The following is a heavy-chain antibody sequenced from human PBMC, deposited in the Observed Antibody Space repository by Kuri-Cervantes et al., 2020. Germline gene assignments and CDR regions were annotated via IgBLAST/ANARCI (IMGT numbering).Heavy chain of an antibody. Sequence: GGSLRLSCAASGFPFDDYAMHWVRQAPGKGLEWVSGISWNSGSIGYADSVKGRFTISRDNAKNSLYLQMNSLRAEDTALYYCAKDIGRFNRGYYGAFDIWGQGTMVTVSS. D-gene: IGHD3-3*01. CDR2: ISWNSGSI. J-gene: IGHJ3*02. CDR3: AKDIGRFNRGYYGAFDI. CDR1: GFPFDDYA. V-gene: IGHV3-9*01.